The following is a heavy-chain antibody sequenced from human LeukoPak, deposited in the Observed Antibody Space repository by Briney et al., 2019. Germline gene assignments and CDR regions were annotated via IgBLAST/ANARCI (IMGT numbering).Heavy chain of an antibody. D-gene: IGHD2-2*01. J-gene: IGHJ6*03. CDR1: GFTFSSYD. V-gene: IGHV3-23*01. CDR2: ISRSGGST. Sequence: GGSLRLSCAASGFTFSSYDMTWVRQTPGKGLEWVALISRSGGSTYYADSVRGRFTISRDNSKKTLYLQINRLRAEDTAEYYSEKKGSTESFYYYYYMDVWGKGTTVTVSS. CDR3: EKKGSTESFYYYYYMDV.